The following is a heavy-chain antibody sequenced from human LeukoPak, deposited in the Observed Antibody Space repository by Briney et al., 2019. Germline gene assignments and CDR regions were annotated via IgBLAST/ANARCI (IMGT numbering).Heavy chain of an antibody. CDR3: ARHGRAVAGNA. CDR2: INHSGST. V-gene: IGHV4-34*01. D-gene: IGHD6-19*01. J-gene: IGHJ5*02. CDR1: GGSFSGYY. Sequence: SETLSLTCAVYGGSFSGYYWSWIRQPPGKGLEWIGEINHSGSTNYNPSLKSRVTISVDTSKNQFSLKLSSVTAADRAVYYCARHGRAVAGNAWGQGTLVTVSS.